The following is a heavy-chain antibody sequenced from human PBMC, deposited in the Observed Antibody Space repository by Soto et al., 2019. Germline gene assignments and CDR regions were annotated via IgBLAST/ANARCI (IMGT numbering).Heavy chain of an antibody. D-gene: IGHD6-19*01. CDR1: GYTFTSYG. J-gene: IGHJ5*02. CDR3: ARDSMEAVAGNGWFDP. Sequence: GASVKVSCKASGYTFTSYGISWVRQAPGQGPEWMGWISAYNGNTNYAQKLQGRVTMTTDTSTSTAYMELRSLRSDDTAVYYCARDSMEAVAGNGWFDPWGQGTLVTVSS. CDR2: ISAYNGNT. V-gene: IGHV1-18*01.